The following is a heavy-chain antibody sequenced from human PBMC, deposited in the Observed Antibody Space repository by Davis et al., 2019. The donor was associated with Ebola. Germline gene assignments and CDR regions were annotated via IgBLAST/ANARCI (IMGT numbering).Heavy chain of an antibody. D-gene: IGHD2-15*01. CDR1: GFTFSSYS. J-gene: IGHJ6*02. V-gene: IGHV3-48*01. Sequence: GESLKISCAASGFTFSSYSMNWVRQAPGKGLEWVSYISSSSSTIYYADSVKGRFTISRDNAKNSLYLQMNSLRAEDTAVYYCARDLPFIVGGMDVWGQGTTVTVSS. CDR3: ARDLPFIVGGMDV. CDR2: ISSSSSTI.